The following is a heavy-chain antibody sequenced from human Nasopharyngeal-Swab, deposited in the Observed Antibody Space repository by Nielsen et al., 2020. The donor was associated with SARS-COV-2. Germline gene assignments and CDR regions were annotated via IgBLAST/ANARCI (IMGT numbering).Heavy chain of an antibody. Sequence: SGPTLVKPTQTLTLTCTFSGFSLNTSGVCVTWVRQPQGKALEWLALIDWGDDKYYNTFLKTRLTISKDTSENQVVLTMANMDPMDTATYYCGRIPPVDFYIDYWGQGALVTVSS. CDR2: IDWGDDK. V-gene: IGHV2-70*20. CDR1: GFSLNTSGVC. J-gene: IGHJ4*02. D-gene: IGHD3-9*01. CDR3: GRIPPVDFYIDY.